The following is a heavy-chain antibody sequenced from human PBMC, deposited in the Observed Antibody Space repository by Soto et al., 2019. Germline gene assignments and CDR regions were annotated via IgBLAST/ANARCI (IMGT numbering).Heavy chain of an antibody. CDR2: ISYDGSNK. Sequence: PGGSLRLSCAASGFTFSSYGMHWVRQAPGKGLEWVAVISYDGSNKYYADSVKGRFTISRDNSKDTLYLQMNSLRAEDTAVYYCAKDTGYGDYGAFDIWGQGTMVTV. V-gene: IGHV3-30*18. CDR1: GFTFSSYG. CDR3: AKDTGYGDYGAFDI. J-gene: IGHJ3*02. D-gene: IGHD4-17*01.